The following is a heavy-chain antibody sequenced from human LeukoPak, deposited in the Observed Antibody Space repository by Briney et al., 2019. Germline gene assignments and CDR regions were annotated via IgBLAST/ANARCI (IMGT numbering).Heavy chain of an antibody. CDR3: AKGKFSSYCSGGSCTSGGLDP. V-gene: IGHV3-9*01. CDR1: GFTFDDYA. J-gene: IGHJ5*02. D-gene: IGHD2-15*01. CDR2: ISWNSGSI. Sequence: GGSLRLSCAASGFTFDDYAMHWVRQAPGKGLEWVSGISWNSGSIGYADSGKGRFTISRDNAKNSLYLQMNSLRAEDTALYYCAKGKFSSYCSGGSCTSGGLDPWGQGTLVTVSS.